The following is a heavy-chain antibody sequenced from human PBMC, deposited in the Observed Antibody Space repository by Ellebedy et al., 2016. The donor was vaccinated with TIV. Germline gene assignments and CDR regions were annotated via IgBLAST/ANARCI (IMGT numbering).Heavy chain of an antibody. J-gene: IGHJ4*02. Sequence: GGSLRLXXKGSGYSFTSYWIGWVRQMPGKGLEWMGIIYPGDSDTRYSPSFQGQVTISADKSISTAYLQWSSLKASDTAMYYCARYSGYDHPNDYWGQGTLVTVSS. CDR2: IYPGDSDT. CDR1: GYSFTSYW. D-gene: IGHD5-12*01. CDR3: ARYSGYDHPNDY. V-gene: IGHV5-51*01.